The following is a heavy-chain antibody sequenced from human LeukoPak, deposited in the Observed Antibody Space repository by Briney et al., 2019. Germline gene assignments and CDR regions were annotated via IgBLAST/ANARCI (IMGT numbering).Heavy chain of an antibody. CDR3: ARLPQWLVRNAFDI. Sequence: SETLSLTCTVSGGSISSSSYYWGWIRQPPGKGLEWIGSIYYSGSTYYNPSLKSRVTISVDTSENQFSLKLSSVTAADTAVYYCARLPQWLVRNAFDIWGQGTMVTVSS. J-gene: IGHJ3*02. V-gene: IGHV4-39*01. CDR2: IYYSGST. CDR1: GGSISSSSYY. D-gene: IGHD6-19*01.